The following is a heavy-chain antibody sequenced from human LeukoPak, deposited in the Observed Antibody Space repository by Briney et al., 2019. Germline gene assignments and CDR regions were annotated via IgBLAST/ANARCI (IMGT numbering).Heavy chain of an antibody. Sequence: GSLRLSCAASGFTFGSYSMNWVRQAPGKGLEWLSYISSSSGTIYYADSVKGRFTISRDNAKNSLYLQMNSLRAEDTAVYYCARKGGWGGFSSDYWGQGTLVTVSS. CDR3: ARKGGWGGFSSDY. CDR1: GFTFGSYS. J-gene: IGHJ4*02. D-gene: IGHD5-12*01. V-gene: IGHV3-48*01. CDR2: ISSSSGTI.